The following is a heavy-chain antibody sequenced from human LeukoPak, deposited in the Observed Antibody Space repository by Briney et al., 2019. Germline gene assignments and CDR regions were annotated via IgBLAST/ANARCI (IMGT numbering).Heavy chain of an antibody. CDR3: ARVDIVVVVAARTRAFDI. CDR2: IKQDGSEK. Sequence: PGGSLRLSCAASGSTFSSYWMSWVRQAPGKGLEWVANIKQDGSEKYYVDSVKGRFTISRDNAKNSLYLQMNSLRAEDTAVYYCARVDIVVVVAARTRAFDIWGQGTMVTVSS. CDR1: GSTFSSYW. V-gene: IGHV3-7*01. J-gene: IGHJ3*02. D-gene: IGHD2-15*01.